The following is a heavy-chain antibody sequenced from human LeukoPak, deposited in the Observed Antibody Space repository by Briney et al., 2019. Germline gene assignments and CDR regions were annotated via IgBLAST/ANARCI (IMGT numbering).Heavy chain of an antibody. CDR3: ARARPGGYGFCDY. CDR2: IYSGGST. V-gene: IGHV3-66*02. D-gene: IGHD5-18*01. J-gene: IGHJ4*02. CDR1: GFTVSSNY. Sequence: GGSLRLSCAASGFTVSSNYMSWVRQAPGKGLEWVSVIYSGGSTYYADSVKGRFTISRDNSKNTLYLQMNSLRAEDTAVYYCARARPGGYGFCDYWGQGTLVTVSS.